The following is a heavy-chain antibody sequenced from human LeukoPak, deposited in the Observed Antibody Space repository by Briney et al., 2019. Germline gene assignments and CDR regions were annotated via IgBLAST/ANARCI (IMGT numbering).Heavy chain of an antibody. D-gene: IGHD1-1*01. Sequence: SETLSLTCTVSGGSVSSSNYYWDWIRQPPGKGLEWIGNIYYSGSTYYNPSLKSRVSISVDTSSNQFSLKLSSVTAADTAVYYCARSYWAGTTTRGYYYYMDVWGKGTTVTVSS. J-gene: IGHJ6*03. CDR2: IYYSGST. CDR3: ARSYWAGTTTRGYYYYMDV. CDR1: GGSVSSSNYY. V-gene: IGHV4-39*01.